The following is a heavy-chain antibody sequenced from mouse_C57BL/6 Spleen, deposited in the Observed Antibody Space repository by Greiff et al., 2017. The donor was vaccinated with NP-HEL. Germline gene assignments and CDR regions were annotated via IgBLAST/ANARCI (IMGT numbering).Heavy chain of an antibody. J-gene: IGHJ4*01. D-gene: IGHD1-1*01. V-gene: IGHV5-16*01. CDR3: ARGGGSRYYAMDY. CDR2: INYDGSST. Sequence: EVNLVESEGGLVQPGSSMKLSCTASGFTFSDYYMAWVRQVPEKGLEWVANINYDGSSTYYLDSLKSRFIISRDNAKNILYLQMSSLKSEDTATYYCARGGGSRYYAMDYWGQGTSVTVSS. CDR1: GFTFSDYY.